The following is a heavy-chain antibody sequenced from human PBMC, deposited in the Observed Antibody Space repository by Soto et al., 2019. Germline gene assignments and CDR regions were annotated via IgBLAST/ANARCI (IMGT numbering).Heavy chain of an antibody. CDR2: ISNDGSDK. J-gene: IGHJ3*01. CDR3: AKDQGIAASHGID. CDR1: GFTFSSYG. Sequence: PGXSLRLYCAASGFTFSSYGMHWFRQAPVKGLEWVATISNDGSDKYYADSVKGRLTISRDNSKNTVYLQMNSLRAEETAVYYCAKDQGIAASHGIDWGQGTMVTVSS. D-gene: IGHD6-13*01. V-gene: IGHV3-30*18.